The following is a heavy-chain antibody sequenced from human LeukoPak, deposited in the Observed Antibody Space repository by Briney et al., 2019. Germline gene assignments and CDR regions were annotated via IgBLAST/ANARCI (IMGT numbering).Heavy chain of an antibody. CDR1: GYTFSNYS. J-gene: IGHJ5*02. D-gene: IGHD3-10*01. CDR3: ASLGGITMVRGGRGP. Sequence: GASVKVSCKTSGYTFSNYSITWVRQAPGQGLEWMGWISAYNGDTNYAQQFQGRVTMTRNTSISTAYMELSSLRSEDTAVYYCASLGGITMVRGGRGPWGQGTLVTVSS. CDR2: ISAYNGDT. V-gene: IGHV1-18*01.